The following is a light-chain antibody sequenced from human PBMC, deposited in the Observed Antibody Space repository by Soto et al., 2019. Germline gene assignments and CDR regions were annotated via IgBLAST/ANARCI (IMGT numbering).Light chain of an antibody. Sequence: QSALTQPASVSGSPGQSITISCTGTSSDVGDYNHVSWYQQHPGKAPKLMIYDVSNRPSGVSNRFSGSKSGNTASLTISGLQAEDEADYYCSSYTRSSALYVVFGGGTQLTVL. V-gene: IGLV2-14*01. CDR1: SSDVGDYNH. CDR3: SSYTRSSALYVV. CDR2: DVS. J-gene: IGLJ2*01.